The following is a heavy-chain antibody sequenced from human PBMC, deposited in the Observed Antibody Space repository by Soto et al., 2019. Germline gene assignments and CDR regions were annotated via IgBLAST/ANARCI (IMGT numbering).Heavy chain of an antibody. Sequence: VGSLRLSCAASGFTFSSYGMHWVRQAPGKGLEWVAVIWYDGSNKYYADSVKGRFTISRDNSKNTLYLQMNSLRAEDTAVYYCARSQYYGSGSYPFDYWGQGTLVTVSS. CDR1: GFTFSSYG. D-gene: IGHD3-10*01. V-gene: IGHV3-33*01. J-gene: IGHJ4*02. CDR2: IWYDGSNK. CDR3: ARSQYYGSGSYPFDY.